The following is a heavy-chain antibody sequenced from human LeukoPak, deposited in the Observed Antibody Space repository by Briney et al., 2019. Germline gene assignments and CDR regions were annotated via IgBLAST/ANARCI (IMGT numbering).Heavy chain of an antibody. CDR1: GGSISSHY. V-gene: IGHV4-59*11. J-gene: IGHJ4*02. CDR2: IYYSGST. Sequence: SETLSLTCTVSGGSISSHYWSWIRQPPGKGLEWIGYIYYSGSTNYHPSLKSRVTISVDTSKNPLSLKLSSVTAADTAVYYCASPVSTVTTVFDYWGQGTLVTVSS. D-gene: IGHD4-17*01. CDR3: ASPVSTVTTVFDY.